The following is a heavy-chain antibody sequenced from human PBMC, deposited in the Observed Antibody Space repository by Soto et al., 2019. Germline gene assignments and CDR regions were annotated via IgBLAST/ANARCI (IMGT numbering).Heavy chain of an antibody. CDR2: IIPIFGTA. D-gene: IGHD6-6*01. V-gene: IGHV1-69*12. J-gene: IGHJ4*02. Sequence: QVQLVQSGAEVKKPGSSVKVSCKASGGTFSSYAISWVRQAPGQGLEWMGGIIPIFGTANYAQKFQGRVTITADESTSTAYMELSSLRSDDTAVYYCARTGSSSAVDYFDYWGQGTLVTVSS. CDR1: GGTFSSYA. CDR3: ARTGSSSAVDYFDY.